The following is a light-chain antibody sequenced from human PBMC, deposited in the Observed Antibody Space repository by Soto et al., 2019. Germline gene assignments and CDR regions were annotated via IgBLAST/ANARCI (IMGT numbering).Light chain of an antibody. CDR3: QQYNSYPWT. V-gene: IGKV1-5*03. Sequence: DIQMTQSPSTPSSSVGDRVTITCRASQSISSWLAWYQQKPGKAPKVLIYKASSLESGVPSRFSVSGSGTEFTLTISRLQTDDFATYYCQQYNSYPWTFGQGTKVDIK. CDR2: KAS. J-gene: IGKJ1*01. CDR1: QSISSW.